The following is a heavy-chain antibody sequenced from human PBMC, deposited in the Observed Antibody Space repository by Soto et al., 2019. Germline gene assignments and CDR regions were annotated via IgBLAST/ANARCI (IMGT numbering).Heavy chain of an antibody. CDR2: ISSSSSSI. D-gene: IGHD3-10*01. Sequence: LRLFYAASGFTVYSYSMNWVRQAPGKGLERVSYISSSSSSIYYADSVKGRFTISRDNAKNSLYLQMNSLRDEDTAVYYCARGSLVREVTLGFPFDYWGQGTLVTVSS. CDR3: ARGSLVREVTLGFPFDY. V-gene: IGHV3-48*02. CDR1: GFTVYSYS. J-gene: IGHJ4*02.